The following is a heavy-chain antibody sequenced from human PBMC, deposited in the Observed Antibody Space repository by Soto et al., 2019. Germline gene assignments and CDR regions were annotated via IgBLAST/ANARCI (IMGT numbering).Heavy chain of an antibody. CDR1: GFTFSSYG. Sequence: QVQLVESGGGVVQPGRSLRLSCAASGFTFSSYGMHWVRQAPGKGLEWVAVISYDGSNKYYADSVKGRFTISRDNSKNTLYLQMNSLRAEDTAVYYCATEGMDVWGQGTTVTVSS. V-gene: IGHV3-30*03. J-gene: IGHJ6*02. CDR3: ATEGMDV. CDR2: ISYDGSNK.